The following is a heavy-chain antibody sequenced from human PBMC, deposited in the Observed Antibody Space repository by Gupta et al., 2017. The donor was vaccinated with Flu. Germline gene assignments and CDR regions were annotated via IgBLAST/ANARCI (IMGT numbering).Heavy chain of an antibody. D-gene: IGHD2-15*01. Sequence: EVQLLESGGGLVQPGGSLRLSCAASGFTFSSYAMSWVRQAPGKGLEWVSAISGSGGSTYYADSVKGRFTISRDNSKNTLYLQMNSLRAEDTAVYYCAKVGYCSGGSCYPPDYWGQGTLVTVSS. CDR1: GFTFSSYA. J-gene: IGHJ4*02. CDR2: ISGSGGST. V-gene: IGHV3-23*01. CDR3: AKVGYCSGGSCYPPDY.